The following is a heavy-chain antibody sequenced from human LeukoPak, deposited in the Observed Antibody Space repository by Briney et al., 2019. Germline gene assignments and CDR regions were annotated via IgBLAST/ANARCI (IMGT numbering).Heavy chain of an antibody. J-gene: IGHJ4*02. CDR3: ATLAAGSLDY. CDR2: IRFDGSNR. D-gene: IGHD3-10*01. CDR1: GFTTATYG. Sequence: GGSLKLSCAASGFTTATYGLHWVRQAPGKGLEWLAFIRFDGSNRYYADSVKGRFTISRDTSKNMLYLQMNSLRAEDAAVYYCATLAAGSLDYWGQGTLVTVAS. V-gene: IGHV3-30*02.